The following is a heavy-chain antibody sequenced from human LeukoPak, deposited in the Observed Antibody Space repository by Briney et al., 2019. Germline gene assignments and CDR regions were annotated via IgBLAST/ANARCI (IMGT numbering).Heavy chain of an antibody. CDR1: GFTFRSYA. J-gene: IGHJ4*02. V-gene: IGHV3-23*01. CDR3: AKGPAAIGGYFDY. CDR2: ISGSGGST. D-gene: IGHD2-2*01. Sequence: GGSLRLSCAASGFTFRSYAMSWVRQAPGKGLEWVSAISGSGGSTYYADSVKGRFTISRDNSKNTLYLQMNSLRAEYTAVYYCAKGPAAIGGYFDYWGQGTLVTVSS.